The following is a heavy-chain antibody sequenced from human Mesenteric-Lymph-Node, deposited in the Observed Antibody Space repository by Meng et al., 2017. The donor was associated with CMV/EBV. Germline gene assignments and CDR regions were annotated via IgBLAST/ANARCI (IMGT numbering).Heavy chain of an antibody. J-gene: IGHJ4*02. Sequence: SCAISGDSVSNNGVAWNWIRQSPLRGLEWLGRTYYNSKWYNEYAVSVKSRIIFNADASQNQFSLQLNSVSPDDTAVYYCARGASRSLDYWGQGILVTVSS. CDR1: GDSVSNNGVA. D-gene: IGHD3-16*01. CDR3: ARGASRSLDY. CDR2: TYYNSKWYN. V-gene: IGHV6-1*01.